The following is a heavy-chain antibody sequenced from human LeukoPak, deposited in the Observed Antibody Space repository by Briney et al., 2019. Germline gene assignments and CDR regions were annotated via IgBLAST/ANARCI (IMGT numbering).Heavy chain of an antibody. J-gene: IGHJ4*02. D-gene: IGHD2-15*01. CDR2: IYYSGST. CDR1: GGSISSSSYY. Sequence: SETLSLTCTVSGGSISSSSYYWGWIRQPPGKGLEWIGSIYYSGSTYYNPSLKSRVTISVDTSKNQFSLKLSSVTAADTAVYYCARHSVVAVAANYFDYWGQGTLVTVSS. V-gene: IGHV4-39*01. CDR3: ARHSVVAVAANYFDY.